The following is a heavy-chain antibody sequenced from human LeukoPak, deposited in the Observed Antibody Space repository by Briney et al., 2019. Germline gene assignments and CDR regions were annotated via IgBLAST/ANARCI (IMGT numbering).Heavy chain of an antibody. CDR3: ARSKTAADDAFDI. V-gene: IGHV3-30*03. CDR1: GFTFSSYG. Sequence: GGSLRLSCAASGFTFSSYGMHWVRQAPGKGLEWVAVIPYDGSNKYYADSVKGRFTISRDNSKNTLYLQMNSLRAEDTAVYYCARSKTAADDAFDIWGQGTMVTVSS. CDR2: IPYDGSNK. D-gene: IGHD6-13*01. J-gene: IGHJ3*02.